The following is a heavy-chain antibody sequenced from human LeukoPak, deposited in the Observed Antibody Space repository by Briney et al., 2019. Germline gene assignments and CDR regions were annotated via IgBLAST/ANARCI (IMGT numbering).Heavy chain of an antibody. J-gene: IGHJ4*02. Sequence: GGSLRLSCEASGFSFPYAMSWVRQIPGKGLEWVSAISGSDDGTYYADSVKGRFTISRDNSRNTLYLQMNTLRAEDTAVYFCAKSPVSSCRGSFCYPFDYWGQGNLVTVSS. V-gene: IGHV3-23*01. D-gene: IGHD2-15*01. CDR1: GFSFPYA. CDR3: AKSPVSSCRGSFCYPFDY. CDR2: ISGSDDGT.